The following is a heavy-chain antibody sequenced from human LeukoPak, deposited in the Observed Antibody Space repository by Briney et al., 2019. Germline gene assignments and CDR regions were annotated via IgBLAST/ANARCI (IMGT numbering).Heavy chain of an antibody. V-gene: IGHV3-21*01. CDR2: ISGSGGST. Sequence: GGSLRLSCAASGFTFSDYSMNWVRQAPGKGLEWVSAISGSGGSTYYADSVKGRFTISRDNAKNTLYLQMNSLRAEDTAVYYCAREVATNDDAFDIWGQGTMVTVSS. D-gene: IGHD5-12*01. J-gene: IGHJ3*02. CDR1: GFTFSDYS. CDR3: AREVATNDDAFDI.